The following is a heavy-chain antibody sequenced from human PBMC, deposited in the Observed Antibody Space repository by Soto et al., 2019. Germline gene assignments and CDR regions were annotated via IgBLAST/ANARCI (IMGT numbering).Heavy chain of an antibody. J-gene: IGHJ4*02. CDR2: ISAYNGNT. Sequence: GASVKVSCKASGYTFTSYGISWVRQAPGQGLEWMGWISAYNGNTNYAQKLQGRVTMTTDTSTSTAYMELRSLRSDDTAVYYCARVIAVAGDPAGRLDYWGQRTLVTVSS. D-gene: IGHD6-19*01. V-gene: IGHV1-18*01. CDR1: GYTFTSYG. CDR3: ARVIAVAGDPAGRLDY.